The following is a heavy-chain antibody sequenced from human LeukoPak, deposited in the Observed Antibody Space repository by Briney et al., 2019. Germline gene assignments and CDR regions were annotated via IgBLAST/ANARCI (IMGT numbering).Heavy chain of an antibody. V-gene: IGHV3-72*01. J-gene: IGHJ4*02. Sequence: GGSLRLSCAASGSTFSDHYMDWVRQAPGKGLAWVGRSRNEVYTTQYAASVKGRFTISRDDSKNTLYLQMNSLQTEDTAVYYCARVVGTTWGKSYFEYRGQGTLVTVSS. CDR2: SRNEVYTT. CDR1: GSTFSDHY. CDR3: ARVVGTTWGKSYFEY. D-gene: IGHD1-26*01.